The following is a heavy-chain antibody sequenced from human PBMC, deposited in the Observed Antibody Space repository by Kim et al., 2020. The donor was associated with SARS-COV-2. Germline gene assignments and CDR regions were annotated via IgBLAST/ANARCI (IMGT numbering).Heavy chain of an antibody. D-gene: IGHD3-10*01. J-gene: IGHJ6*02. CDR1: EFTFSNYL. V-gene: IGHV3-7*03. Sequence: GGSLRLSCVGAEFTFSNYLMNWVRLAPGKGLEWVGHINRDGSETNYVDSVKGRFTISRDNAQNSVHLQMSDLRAEDTAVYYCARDPGITMVRGVYGMDVWGQGTAVIVSS. CDR2: INRDGSET. CDR3: ARDPGITMVRGVYGMDV.